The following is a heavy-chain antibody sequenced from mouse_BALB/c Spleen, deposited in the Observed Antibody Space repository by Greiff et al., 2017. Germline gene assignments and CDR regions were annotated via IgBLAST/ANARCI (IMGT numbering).Heavy chain of an antibody. CDR2: IYPGDGST. J-gene: IGHJ3*01. D-gene: IGHD1-1*01. Sequence: LVESGPELVKPGALVKISCKASGYTFTSYDINWVKQRPGQGLEWIGCIYPGDGSTKYNEKFKGKATLTADKSSSTAYMQLSSLTSENSAVYFYARSYYGSIHWFAYWGQGTLVTVSA. CDR3: ARSYYGSIHWFAY. CDR1: GYTFTSYD. V-gene: IGHV1S33*01.